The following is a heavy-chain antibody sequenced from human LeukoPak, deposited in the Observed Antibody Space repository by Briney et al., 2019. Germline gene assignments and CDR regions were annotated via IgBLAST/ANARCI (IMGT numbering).Heavy chain of an antibody. Sequence: GGSLRLSCAASGFTFSSYAMSWVRQAPGKGLEWVSAISGSGGSTYYADYVKGRFTVSRDNSRNTVNLQLNSLRAEDTAVYYCAKDAIGQYRPYYFDCWGQGTLVTVSS. CDR2: ISGSGGST. CDR1: GFTFSSYA. J-gene: IGHJ4*02. CDR3: AKDAIGQYRPYYFDC. D-gene: IGHD3-16*02. V-gene: IGHV3-23*01.